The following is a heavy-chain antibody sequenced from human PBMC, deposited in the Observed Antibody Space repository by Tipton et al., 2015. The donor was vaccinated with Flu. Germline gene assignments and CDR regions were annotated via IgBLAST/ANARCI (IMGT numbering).Heavy chain of an antibody. CDR2: IYYSGST. D-gene: IGHD2-15*01. J-gene: IGHJ3*02. Sequence: TLSLTCTVSGGSISSYYWSWIRQPPGKGLEWIGYIYYSGSTNYNPSLKSRVTISVDTSKNQFSLKLSSVTAADTAVYYCARDRRRRMVEGAFDIWGQGTMVTVSS. CDR1: GGSISSYY. V-gene: IGHV4-59*01. CDR3: ARDRRRRMVEGAFDI.